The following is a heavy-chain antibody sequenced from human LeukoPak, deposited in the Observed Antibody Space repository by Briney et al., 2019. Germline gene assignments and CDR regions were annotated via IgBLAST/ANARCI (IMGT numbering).Heavy chain of an antibody. J-gene: IGHJ4*02. D-gene: IGHD3-9*01. CDR3: ARGSYFDWLFTFDS. CDR1: GGSISTYY. CDR2: IYYSGGT. Sequence: SETLSLTCTVSGGSISTYYWSWIRQPPGKGLEWIGYIYYSGGTSYNPSLKSRVTISVDTSKNQFPLKLSSVTAADTAVYYCARGSYFDWLFTFDSWGQGTLVTVSS. V-gene: IGHV4-59*01.